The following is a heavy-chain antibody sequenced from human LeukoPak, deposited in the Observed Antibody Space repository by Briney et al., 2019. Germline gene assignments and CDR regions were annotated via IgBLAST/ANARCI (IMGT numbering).Heavy chain of an antibody. CDR3: VRGQYYYDSSGYFDY. D-gene: IGHD3-22*01. CDR1: GFTVSSNY. V-gene: IGHV3-53*01. J-gene: IGHJ4*02. CDR2: IYSGGST. Sequence: GGSLRLSCAASGFTVSSNYMSWVRQAPGKGLEWVSVIYSGGSTYYADSVKGRFTISRDNSKNTLYLQMNSLRAEDTAVYYCVRGQYYYDSSGYFDYWGQGTLVTVSS.